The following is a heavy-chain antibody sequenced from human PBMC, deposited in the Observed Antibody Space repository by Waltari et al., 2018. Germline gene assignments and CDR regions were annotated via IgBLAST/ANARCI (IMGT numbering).Heavy chain of an antibody. D-gene: IGHD2-2*01. CDR1: GDSISGNYW. CDR2: VHHSGKT. CDR3: AGDRAIGLFFDY. J-gene: IGHJ4*02. V-gene: IGHV4-4*02. Sequence: QVQLQESGQGLVKPSGTLSLTCAVSGDSISGNYWWSWVRQSPEKGLEWIGQVHHSGKTQYNPSLQSRVTISLDKPKNQFSLNLNSVTAADTAVYYCAGDRAIGLFFDYWGRGTLVTVSS.